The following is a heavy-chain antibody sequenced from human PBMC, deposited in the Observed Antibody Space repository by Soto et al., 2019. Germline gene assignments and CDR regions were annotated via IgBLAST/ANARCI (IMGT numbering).Heavy chain of an antibody. Sequence: EVQLVESGGGLVKPGGSLTLSCAGSGFAFRSYNMNWVRQPPGKGLEWVASISSGSSNIYYADSLKGRFTISRDNAKESLYLQMDSLRAEDSAVYYCASATVVAGTFDFWGQGTLLTVSS. V-gene: IGHV3-21*01. J-gene: IGHJ4*02. CDR3: ASATVVAGTFDF. CDR1: GFAFRSYN. CDR2: ISSGSSNI. D-gene: IGHD2-15*01.